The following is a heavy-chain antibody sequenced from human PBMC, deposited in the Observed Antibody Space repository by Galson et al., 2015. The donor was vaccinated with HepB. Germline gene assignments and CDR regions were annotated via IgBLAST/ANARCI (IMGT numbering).Heavy chain of an antibody. CDR2: IYAGGST. J-gene: IGHJ4*02. D-gene: IGHD3-16*01. Sequence: SLRLSCAASGFSVNWNYMTWVRQAPGKGLEWVSVIYAGGSTYYADSVKGRFTISRDNPENTVYLRMSSLRAEDTAVYYCARGPYHDYIVDWGQGTLVTVSS. CDR3: ARGPYHDYIVD. V-gene: IGHV3-53*01. CDR1: GFSVNWNY.